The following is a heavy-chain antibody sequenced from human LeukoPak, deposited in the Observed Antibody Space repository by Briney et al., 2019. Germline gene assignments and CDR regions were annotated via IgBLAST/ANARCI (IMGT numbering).Heavy chain of an antibody. CDR3: ATESDYGYYYYMDV. D-gene: IGHD4-17*01. CDR1: GYTFTSYA. CDR2: IIPIFGTT. J-gene: IGHJ6*03. V-gene: IGHV1-69*13. Sequence: ASVKVSCKASGYTFTSYAMNWVRQAPGQGLEWMGGIIPIFGTTNYAHRFQGRVTITADESTSTAYMELNSLKSEDTAVYYCATESDYGYYYYMDVWGKGTTVTISS.